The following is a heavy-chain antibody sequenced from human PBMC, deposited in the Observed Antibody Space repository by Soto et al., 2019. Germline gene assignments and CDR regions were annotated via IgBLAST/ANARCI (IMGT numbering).Heavy chain of an antibody. V-gene: IGHV4-61*01. CDR3: ASGVVTPIHDY. Sequence: SETLSLTCTVSGGSVRSGSYYWSWIRQPPGKGLEWIGYICYSGSTNYNPSLKSRVTISVHTPKNQFSLKLSSVTPAHTAVHYCASGVVTPIHDYWGQATLVTVSS. J-gene: IGHJ4*01. D-gene: IGHD2-21*02. CDR2: ICYSGST. CDR1: GGSVRSGSYY.